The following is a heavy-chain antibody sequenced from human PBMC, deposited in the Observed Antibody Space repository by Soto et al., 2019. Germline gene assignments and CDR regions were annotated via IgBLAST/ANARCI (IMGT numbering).Heavy chain of an antibody. Sequence: QITLKESGPTLVKPTQTLTLTGTISGFSLSSTRMPVGRIRQPPGKALEWLALIYCDDAKRYSPFLKSRLTITKDTSKNQVVLTMSNLDPVDTARYYCAHIVVAGLGYDFDYWGQGTLVTVSS. V-gene: IGHV2-5*02. CDR3: AHIVVAGLGYDFDY. D-gene: IGHD6-19*01. CDR1: GFSLSSTRMP. J-gene: IGHJ4*02. CDR2: IYCDDAK.